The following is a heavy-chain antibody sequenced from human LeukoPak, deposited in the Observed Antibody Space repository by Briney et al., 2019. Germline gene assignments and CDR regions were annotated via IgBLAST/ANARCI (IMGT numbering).Heavy chain of an antibody. J-gene: IGHJ4*02. D-gene: IGHD3-10*01. V-gene: IGHV4-59*01. Sequence: KPSETLSLTCTVSADSIRNFYWNWIRQSPGKGLEWIGYIYQSGDTNYNPSLKSRLTMSMDTSKNQFSLNLSSVTAADTAVYYCARATYGSGSYYVVNFDYWGQGALVTVSS. CDR3: ARATYGSGSYYVVNFDY. CDR1: ADSIRNFY. CDR2: IYQSGDT.